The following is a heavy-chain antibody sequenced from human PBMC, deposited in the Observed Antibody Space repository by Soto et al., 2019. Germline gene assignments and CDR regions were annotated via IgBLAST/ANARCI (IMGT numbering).Heavy chain of an antibody. CDR1: GGSISSYY. CDR3: ARETIAVAAHWFDP. J-gene: IGHJ5*02. V-gene: IGHV4-59*12. Sequence: SETLSLTCTVSGGSISSYYWSWIRQPPGKGLEWIGYIYYSGSTNYNPSLKSRVTISVDTSKNQFSLKLGSVTAADTAVYYCARETIAVAAHWFDPWGQGTLVTVSS. D-gene: IGHD6-19*01. CDR2: IYYSGST.